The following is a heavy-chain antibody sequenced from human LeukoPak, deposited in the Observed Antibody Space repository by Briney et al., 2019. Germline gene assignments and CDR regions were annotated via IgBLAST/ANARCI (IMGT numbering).Heavy chain of an antibody. V-gene: IGHV4-4*07. J-gene: IGHJ4*02. CDR2: IYTTGNT. D-gene: IGHD1-26*01. CDR1: GGSISASY. Sequence: SETLSLTCTVSGGSISASYWNWIRQPAGKGLEWIGQIYTTGNTKYNPSLKSRVTMSVDTSKSLFSLKLSSVTAADTAVYYCARGEWELRYWGQGALVTVSS. CDR3: ARGEWELRY.